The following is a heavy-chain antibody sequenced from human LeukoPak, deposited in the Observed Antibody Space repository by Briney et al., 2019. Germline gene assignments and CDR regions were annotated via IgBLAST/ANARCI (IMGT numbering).Heavy chain of an antibody. D-gene: IGHD3-22*01. Sequence: SETLSLTCSVSGASMSSSDAYWGWIRQPPGKGLEWIGSIYYSGSTYYNPSLKSRVTISIETSKTQISLQLLSVTAADTAAFYCARSPGRKVRPLFYHDSSGLGHYFDLWGQGILVSASS. J-gene: IGHJ4*02. CDR1: GASMSSSDAY. CDR2: IYYSGST. V-gene: IGHV4-39*01. CDR3: ARSPGRKVRPLFYHDSSGLGHYFDL.